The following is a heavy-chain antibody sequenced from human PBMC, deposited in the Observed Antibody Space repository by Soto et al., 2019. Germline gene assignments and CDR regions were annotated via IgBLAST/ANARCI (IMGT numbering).Heavy chain of an antibody. J-gene: IGHJ5*02. Sequence: ASETLSLTCTVSGGSISSSSYYWGWIRQPPGKGLEWIGSIYYSGSTYYNPSLKSRVTISVDTSKNQFSLKLSSVTAADTAVYYCARPTNDILTGYFYNWFDPWGQGTLVTVSS. D-gene: IGHD3-9*01. CDR2: IYYSGST. CDR1: GGSISSSSYY. V-gene: IGHV4-39*01. CDR3: ARPTNDILTGYFYNWFDP.